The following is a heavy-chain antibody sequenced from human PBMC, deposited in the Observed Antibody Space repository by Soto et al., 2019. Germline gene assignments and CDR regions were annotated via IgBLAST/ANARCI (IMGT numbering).Heavy chain of an antibody. CDR2: ISASGTKT. Sequence: GGSLRLSCAASGFTFNYAMSWVRQAPGKGLEWVSIISASGTKTYYADSVKGRFTISRDNSKNTLYLQMNTLRVEDTAVYYCARDWIDRYSSGSSTSNWFDPWGQGTLVTVSS. CDR3: ARDWIDRYSSGSSTSNWFDP. V-gene: IGHV3-23*01. D-gene: IGHD6-19*01. J-gene: IGHJ5*02. CDR1: GFTFNYA.